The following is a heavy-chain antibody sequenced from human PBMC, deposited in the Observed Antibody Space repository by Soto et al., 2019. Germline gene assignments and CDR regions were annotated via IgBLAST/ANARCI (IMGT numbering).Heavy chain of an antibody. Sequence: EVQLVECGGDLVQPGGSLRLSCAASGFTVSNNYMTWVRQAPGKGLEWVSLIYVGGYTYYADSVKGRFTISRDNSKNTLYLQMNSLRAEDTAVYYCAVYAPRHWFDSWGQGTLVTVSS. CDR1: GFTVSNNY. J-gene: IGHJ5*01. D-gene: IGHD6-6*01. CDR3: AVYAPRHWFDS. V-gene: IGHV3-66*01. CDR2: IYVGGYT.